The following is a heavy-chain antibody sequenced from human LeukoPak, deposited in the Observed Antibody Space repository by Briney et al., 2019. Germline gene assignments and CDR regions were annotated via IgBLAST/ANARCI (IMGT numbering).Heavy chain of an antibody. CDR3: ATGLMCSGGSCYDY. CDR1: GYTFTSYG. Sequence: ASVKVSCKASGYTFTSYGISWVRQAPGQGLEWMGWINPKSGGANYAQNFQGRVTMTSDTSISTAFMELSWLRSDDTAVYYCATGLMCSGGSCYDYWGQGTLVTVSS. D-gene: IGHD2-15*01. J-gene: IGHJ4*02. CDR2: INPKSGGA. V-gene: IGHV1-2*02.